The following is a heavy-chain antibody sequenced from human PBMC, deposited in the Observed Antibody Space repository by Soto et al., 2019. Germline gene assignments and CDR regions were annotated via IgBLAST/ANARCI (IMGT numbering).Heavy chain of an antibody. CDR2: IYYSGST. CDR3: ARDKRGNWNPYYFDY. D-gene: IGHD1-20*01. Sequence: PSETLSLTCAVYGGSVSSGSYYWSWIRQPPGKGLEWIGYIYYSGSTNYNPSLKSRVTISVDTSKNQFSLKLSSVTAADTAVYYCARDKRGNWNPYYFDYWGQGTLVTVSS. J-gene: IGHJ4*02. CDR1: GGSVSSGSYY. V-gene: IGHV4-61*01.